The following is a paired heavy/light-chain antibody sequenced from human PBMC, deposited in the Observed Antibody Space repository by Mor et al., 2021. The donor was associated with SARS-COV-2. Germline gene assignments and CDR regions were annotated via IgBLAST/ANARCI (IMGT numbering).Light chain of an antibody. CDR1: KLGDKY. CDR3: QAWDSSTVV. V-gene: IGLV3-1*01. J-gene: IGLJ2*01. Sequence: SYELTQPPSVSVSPGQTASITCSGDKLGDKYVCWYQQKPGQSPVVVIYEDTKRPSGIPARFSGSNSGNTATLTISVTQTMDEADYYCQAWDSSTVVFGGGTKLTVL. CDR2: EDT.
Heavy chain of an antibody. V-gene: IGHV1-46*03. Sequence: QVQLVQSGAEVKEPGASVKVSCKASGYTFTTYCIHWVRQAPGQGLEWVGMFNPSGDSTTYAQRFQGRVTMTRDTSTSTVYMELSRLRSEDTAVYYCARNDLGDRFYGMDVWGQGTTVTVSS. D-gene: IGHD3-16*01. CDR3: ARNDLGDRFYGMDV. J-gene: IGHJ6*02. CDR2: FNPSGDST. CDR1: GYTFTTYC.